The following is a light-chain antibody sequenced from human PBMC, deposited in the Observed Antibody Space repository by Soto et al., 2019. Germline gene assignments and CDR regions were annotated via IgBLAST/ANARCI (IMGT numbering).Light chain of an antibody. Sequence: QSVLTQPPSASGTPGQTVSISCSGTSSNMRTNTVNWYQHLPGTAPKLIIYSNDQRPSGVPDRFSASKSGTSASLAINGLQSADEAVYYCAAWDDSLARVFGGGTKLTVL. CDR3: AAWDDSLARV. CDR1: SSNMRTNT. J-gene: IGLJ3*02. CDR2: SND. V-gene: IGLV1-44*01.